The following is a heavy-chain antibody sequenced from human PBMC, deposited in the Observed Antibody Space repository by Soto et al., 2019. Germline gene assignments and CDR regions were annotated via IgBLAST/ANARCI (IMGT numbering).Heavy chain of an antibody. CDR1: GGSVSSGSYY. CDR2: IYYSGST. CDR3: ARDRVWELLHAFDI. Sequence: TLSLTCTVSGGSVSSGSYYWSWIRQPPGKGLEWIGYIYYSGSTNYNPSLKSRVTISVDTSKNQFSLKLSSVTAADTAVYYCARDRVWELLHAFDIWGQGTMVTVSS. V-gene: IGHV4-61*01. J-gene: IGHJ3*02. D-gene: IGHD1-26*01.